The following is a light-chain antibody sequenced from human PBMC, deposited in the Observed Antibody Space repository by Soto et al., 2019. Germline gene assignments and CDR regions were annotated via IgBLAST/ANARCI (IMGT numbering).Light chain of an antibody. CDR3: CSYAGSSTWV. V-gene: IGLV2-23*02. CDR2: EVT. Sequence: QSVLTQPASVSGSPGQSITISCTGTSSDVGNFDLVSWYQQHPGKAPKAMIFEVTKRPSGVSNRFSGSKSGNTASLTISGLQAEDEADYYCCSYAGSSTWVFGGGTKVTVL. CDR1: SSDVGNFDL. J-gene: IGLJ3*02.